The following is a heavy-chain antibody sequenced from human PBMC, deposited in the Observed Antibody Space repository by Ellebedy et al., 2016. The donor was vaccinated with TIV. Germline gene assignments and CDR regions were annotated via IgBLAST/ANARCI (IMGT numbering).Heavy chain of an antibody. CDR3: AKLTSANSPFDY. V-gene: IGHV3-30*18. D-gene: IGHD4-23*01. CDR2: ISYDGSNK. J-gene: IGHJ4*02. CDR1: GFTFSSYG. Sequence: GGSLRLSCAASGFTFSSYGMHWVRQAPGKGLEWVAIISYDGSNKYYADSVKGRFTISRDNSKNTLYLQMNSLRAEDTAVYYCAKLTSANSPFDYWGQGTLVTVSS.